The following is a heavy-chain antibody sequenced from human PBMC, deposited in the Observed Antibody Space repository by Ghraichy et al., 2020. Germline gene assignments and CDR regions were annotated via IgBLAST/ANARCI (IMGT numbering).Heavy chain of an antibody. V-gene: IGHV4-39*01. D-gene: IGHD3-10*01. CDR3: ARHQLDYFGAGTYYFDY. CDR2: IYYTGAT. J-gene: IGHJ4*02. CDR1: GGSISGGSYY. Sequence: SQTLSLTCTVSGGSISGGSYYWAWIRQPPGKGLESIGTIYYTGATYYNPSLKSRVIIPVDTSKNHFSLKLTSVTAADTAVYYCARHQLDYFGAGTYYFDYWGQGTLVTVSS.